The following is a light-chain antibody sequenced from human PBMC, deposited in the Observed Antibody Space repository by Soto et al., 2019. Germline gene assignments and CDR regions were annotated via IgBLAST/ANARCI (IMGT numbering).Light chain of an antibody. J-gene: IGLJ2*01. CDR1: SSNIGAGYD. V-gene: IGLV1-40*01. Sequence: QSVLTQPPSVSGAPGQRVIIPCTGSSSNIGAGYDVHWYQQVPGAVPKLLIYGNSNRPSGVPDRFSGSKSGSSASLAITGLRDEDEADYHCQSYDSSLINAVFGGGTQLTVL. CDR3: QSYDSSLINAV. CDR2: GNS.